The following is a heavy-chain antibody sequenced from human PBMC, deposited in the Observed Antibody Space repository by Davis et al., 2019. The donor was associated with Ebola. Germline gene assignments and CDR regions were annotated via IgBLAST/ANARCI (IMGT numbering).Heavy chain of an antibody. Sequence: ASVKVSCKASGYTFTSYGISWVRQAPGQGLEWMGIINPSGGGSTTYAQKFQGRVTMTRDTSTSTVYMELSSLRSEDTAVYYCARESDYYYFDYWGQGTLVTVSS. CDR2: INPSGGGST. J-gene: IGHJ4*02. V-gene: IGHV1-46*01. D-gene: IGHD4-17*01. CDR3: ARESDYYYFDY. CDR1: GYTFTSYG.